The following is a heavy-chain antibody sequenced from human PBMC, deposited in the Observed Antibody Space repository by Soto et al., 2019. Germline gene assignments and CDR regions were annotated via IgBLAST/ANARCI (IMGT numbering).Heavy chain of an antibody. CDR2: INAGNGNT. Sequence: QVQLVQSGAEEKKPGASVKVSCKASGYTFTSYDMHWVRQAPGQRLEWMGWINAGNGNTKYSQKFQGRVTITRDTAASTAYMELSSLRSEDTAVYYCARDKRTGILDYWGQGTLVTVSS. CDR3: ARDKRTGILDY. CDR1: GYTFTSYD. D-gene: IGHD1-1*01. V-gene: IGHV1-3*05. J-gene: IGHJ4*02.